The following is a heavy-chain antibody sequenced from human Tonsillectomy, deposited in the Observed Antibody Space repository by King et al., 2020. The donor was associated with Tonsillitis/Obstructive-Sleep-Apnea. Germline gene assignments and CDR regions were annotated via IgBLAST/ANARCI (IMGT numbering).Heavy chain of an antibody. J-gene: IGHJ3*02. V-gene: IGHV4-59*11. CDR3: ARDMVLEAGGDAFDI. Sequence: VQLQESGPGLVKPSETLSLTCTVSGGSISSHYWSWIRPPPGKGLEWIGYIYYSGSTNYNPSLKSRVTISVDTSKNQFSLKLSSVTAADSAVYYCARDMVLEAGGDAFDIWGQGTMVTVSS. D-gene: IGHD2-8*01. CDR2: IYYSGST. CDR1: GGSISSHY.